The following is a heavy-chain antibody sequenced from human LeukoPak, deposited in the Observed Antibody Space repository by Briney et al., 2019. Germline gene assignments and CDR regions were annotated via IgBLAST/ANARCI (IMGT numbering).Heavy chain of an antibody. CDR2: IYYSGRT. J-gene: IGHJ4*02. Sequence: SETLSLTCTVSGGSISSYYWSWIRQPPGKGLEWFGYIYYSGRTNYHHSLKRRATTSVNTSKDQFSLTLRSVTAADTAVYYCARDGGYCSSTNCYDYWGQGTMVTVSS. CDR3: ARDGGYCSSTNCYDY. V-gene: IGHV4-59*01. CDR1: GGSISSYY. D-gene: IGHD2-2*03.